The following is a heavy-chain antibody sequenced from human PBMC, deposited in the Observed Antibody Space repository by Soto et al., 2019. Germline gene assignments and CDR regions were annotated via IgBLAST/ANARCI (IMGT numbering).Heavy chain of an antibody. Sequence: GGSLRLSCAASGFTFSSYGMHWVRQAPGKGLEWVAVIWYDGSNKYYADSVKGRFTISRDNSKNTLYLQMNSLRAEDTAVYYSASGIVATIQGVFDIWGKGTMVPVSS. J-gene: IGHJ3*02. CDR2: IWYDGSNK. D-gene: IGHD5-12*01. CDR1: GFTFSSYG. V-gene: IGHV3-33*01. CDR3: ASGIVATIQGVFDI.